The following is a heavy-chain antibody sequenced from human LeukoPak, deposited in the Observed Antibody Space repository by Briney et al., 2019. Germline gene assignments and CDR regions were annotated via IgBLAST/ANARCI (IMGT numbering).Heavy chain of an antibody. J-gene: IGHJ1*01. CDR1: GGSFSGYY. V-gene: IGHV4-34*01. Sequence: SETLSLTCAVYGGSFSGYYWSWIRQPPGKGLEWIGEINHSGSTNYNPSLKSRVTISVDTSKNQLSLKLSSVTAADTAVYYCARGPRGIVVVPAATPYFQHWGQGTLVTVSS. CDR2: INHSGST. CDR3: ARGPRGIVVVPAATPYFQH. D-gene: IGHD2-2*01.